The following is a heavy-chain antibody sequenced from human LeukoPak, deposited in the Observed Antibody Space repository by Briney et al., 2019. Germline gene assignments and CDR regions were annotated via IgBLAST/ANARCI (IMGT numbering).Heavy chain of an antibody. V-gene: IGHV3-30*02. CDR2: IRYDGSNK. D-gene: IGHD3-10*01. CDR1: GFTFSSYG. Sequence: GGSLRLSCAASGFTFSSYGMHWVRQAPGKGLEWVAFIRYDGSNKYYADSVKGRFTISRDNSKNTLYLHVNSLRSDDTAVYYCARDDLLWFGKSDYWGQGTLVTVSS. J-gene: IGHJ4*02. CDR3: ARDDLLWFGKSDY.